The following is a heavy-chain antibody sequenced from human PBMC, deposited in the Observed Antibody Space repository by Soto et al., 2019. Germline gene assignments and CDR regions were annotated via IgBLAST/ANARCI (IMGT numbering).Heavy chain of an antibody. V-gene: IGHV4-34*01. CDR2: INHSGST. J-gene: IGHJ4*02. D-gene: IGHD5-12*01. CDR3: AILDGYDHYFDH. Sequence: SETLPLTCAVYGGSFSGYYWSRIRQPPGKGLEWIGEINHSGSTNYNPSLKSRVTISVDTSKSQFSLRLSSVTAADTAVYFCAILDGYDHYFDHCGQGALVTVSS. CDR1: GGSFSGYY.